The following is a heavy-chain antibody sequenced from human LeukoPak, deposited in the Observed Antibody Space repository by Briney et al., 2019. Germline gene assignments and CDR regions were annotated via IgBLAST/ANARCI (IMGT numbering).Heavy chain of an antibody. J-gene: IGHJ4*02. CDR2: ISTYNGNT. D-gene: IGHD6-19*01. CDR3: AKAVAGAEFFDY. V-gene: IGHV1-18*01. CDR1: GYTFTSYG. Sequence: GASVKVSCKASGYTFTSYGISWLRQAHGQGLEWMGWISTYNGNTNFAQKLQGRATLTTDRSTSTAHMELRSLTSDDTAVYYCAKAVAGAEFFDYWGQGTLVTVSS.